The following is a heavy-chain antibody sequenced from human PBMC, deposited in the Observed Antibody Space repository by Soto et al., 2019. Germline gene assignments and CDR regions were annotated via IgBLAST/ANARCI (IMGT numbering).Heavy chain of an antibody. Sequence: GSLRLSCVASGFTFSSYSMNWVRQAPGKGLEWVSSISSSSSYIYYPDSVKGRLTVSRDNSKNTLYLQMNSLRVEDTAVYYCARDDVLCDGGRCYGVPLEVWGKGTTVTVSS. CDR1: GFTFSSYS. CDR3: ARDDVLCDGGRCYGVPLEV. CDR2: ISSSSSYI. J-gene: IGHJ6*04. V-gene: IGHV3-21*01. D-gene: IGHD2-15*01.